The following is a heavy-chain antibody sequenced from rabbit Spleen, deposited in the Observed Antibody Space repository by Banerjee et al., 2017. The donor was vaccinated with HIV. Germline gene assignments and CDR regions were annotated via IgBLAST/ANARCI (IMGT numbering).Heavy chain of an antibody. CDR2: INTGNSGRP. Sequence: QQQLEESGGDLVKPEGSLTLTCTASGFSFSSHLYMCWVRQAPGKGLELIACINTGNSGRPWYASWVNGRFTISKTSSTTVSPQMTSLTAADTATYFCARYGNYATGDTFDLWGPGTLVTV. J-gene: IGHJ4*01. CDR1: GFSFSSHLY. CDR3: ARYGNYATGDTFDL. D-gene: IGHD6-1*01. V-gene: IGHV1S45*01.